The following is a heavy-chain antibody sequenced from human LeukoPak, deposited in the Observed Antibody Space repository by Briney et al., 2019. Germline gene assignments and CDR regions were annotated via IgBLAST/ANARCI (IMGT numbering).Heavy chain of an antibody. CDR3: ARPSEYSSSWYKGRYFQH. V-gene: IGHV1-3*01. CDR1: GYTFTGYY. D-gene: IGHD6-13*01. J-gene: IGHJ1*01. Sequence: GASVKVSCKASGYTFTGYYMHWVRQAPGQRLEWMGWINAGNGNTKYSQKFQGRVTITRDTSASTAYMELSSLRSEDTAVYYCARPSEYSSSWYKGRYFQHWGQGTLVTVSS. CDR2: INAGNGNT.